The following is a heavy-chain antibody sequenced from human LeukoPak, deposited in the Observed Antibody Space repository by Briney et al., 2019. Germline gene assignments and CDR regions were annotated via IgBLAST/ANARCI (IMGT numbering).Heavy chain of an antibody. CDR1: GYTFTSYG. V-gene: IGHV1-18*01. Sequence: ASVKVSCKASGYTFTSYGISWVRLAPGQGLEWMGWISTYNGNTDYAQKFQVRVTMTRDTSISTAYMELYSLRSDDTALYYCAGGGGSARFDSWGQGTLVTVSS. CDR3: AGGGGSARFDS. CDR2: ISTYNGNT. D-gene: IGHD6-6*01. J-gene: IGHJ4*02.